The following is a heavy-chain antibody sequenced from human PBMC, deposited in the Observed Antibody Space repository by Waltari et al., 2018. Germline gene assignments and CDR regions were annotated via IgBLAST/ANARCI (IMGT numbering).Heavy chain of an antibody. Sequence: QVQLQQWGAGLLKPSETLSLTCAVYGGSFSGYYWSWIRQPPGKGLEWIGEINHSGSTNYNRSLRSGVTISVETSKNQFSLKLSSVTAADTAVYYCARAVGYITIFGVVIKGHYYGMDVWGQGTTVTVSS. J-gene: IGHJ6*02. V-gene: IGHV4-34*01. CDR1: GGSFSGYY. CDR2: INHSGST. D-gene: IGHD3-3*01. CDR3: ARAVGYITIFGVVIKGHYYGMDV.